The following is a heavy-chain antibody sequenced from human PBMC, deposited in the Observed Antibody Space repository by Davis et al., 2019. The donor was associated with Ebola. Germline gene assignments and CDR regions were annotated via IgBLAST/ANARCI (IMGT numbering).Heavy chain of an antibody. D-gene: IGHD2-15*01. J-gene: IGHJ3*01. CDR3: ARPGRFCSGRLCYSGDGSDV. V-gene: IGHV4-34*01. Sequence: SETLSLTCAVYGGSFSGYYWSWIRQPPGKGLEWIGEINHSGSTNYNPSLKSRVTISVDASKNQFSLKLTSVTAADTAVYYCARPGRFCSGRLCYSGDGSDVWGQGTVVTVSS. CDR2: INHSGST. CDR1: GGSFSGYY.